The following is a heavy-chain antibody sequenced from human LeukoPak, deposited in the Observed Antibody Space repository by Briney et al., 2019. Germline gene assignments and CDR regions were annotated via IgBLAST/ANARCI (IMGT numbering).Heavy chain of an antibody. CDR2: IYHSGST. J-gene: IGHJ4*02. CDR3: ARGGSSSEYYFDY. V-gene: IGHV4-30-2*01. CDR1: GGSISSGGYY. Sequence: PSQTLFLTCTVSGGSISSGGYYWSWIRQPPGKGLEWIGYIYHSGSTYYNPSLKSRVTISVDRSKNQFSLKLSSVTAADTAVYYCARGGSSSEYYFDYWGQGTLVTVSS. D-gene: IGHD6-25*01.